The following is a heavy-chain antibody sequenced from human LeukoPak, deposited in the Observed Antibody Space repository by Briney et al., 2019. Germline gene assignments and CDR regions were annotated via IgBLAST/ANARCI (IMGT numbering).Heavy chain of an antibody. J-gene: IGHJ4*02. Sequence: ASVKVSCKASGYTFTSYYMQWVRQAPGQGLEWMGIINPSGGSTSYAQKFQGRVTMTRDTSTSTVYMELSSLRSEDTAVYYCATSGGEYCGGDCYVYWGQGTLVTVSS. D-gene: IGHD2-21*02. CDR3: ATSGGEYCGGDCYVY. CDR2: INPSGGST. CDR1: GYTFTSYY. V-gene: IGHV1-46*01.